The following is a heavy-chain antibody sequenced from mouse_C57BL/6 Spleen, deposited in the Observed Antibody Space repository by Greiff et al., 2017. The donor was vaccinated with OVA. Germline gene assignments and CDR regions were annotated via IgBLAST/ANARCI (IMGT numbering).Heavy chain of an antibody. Sequence: EVQGVESGGGLVKPGGSLKLSCAASGFTFSDYGMHWVRQAPEKGLEWVAYISSGSSTIYYADTVKGRFTISRDNAKNTLFLEMTSLRSEDTAMYYCARIYYDYDSAMDYWGQGTSVTVSS. D-gene: IGHD2-4*01. CDR2: ISSGSSTI. CDR3: ARIYYDYDSAMDY. CDR1: GFTFSDYG. J-gene: IGHJ4*01. V-gene: IGHV5-17*01.